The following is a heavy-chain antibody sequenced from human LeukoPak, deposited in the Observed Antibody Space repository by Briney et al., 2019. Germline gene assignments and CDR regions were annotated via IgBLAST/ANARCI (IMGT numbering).Heavy chain of an antibody. Sequence: GRSLRLSCAASGFTVSSNYMSWVRQAPGKGLEWVSVIYSGGSTYYADSVKGRFTISRDNSKNTLFLQMNSLRAEDTAVYYCAREVEAKWFDPWGQGTLVTVSS. CDR1: GFTVSSNY. J-gene: IGHJ5*02. CDR2: IYSGGST. CDR3: AREVEAKWFDP. D-gene: IGHD2-15*01. V-gene: IGHV3-66*02.